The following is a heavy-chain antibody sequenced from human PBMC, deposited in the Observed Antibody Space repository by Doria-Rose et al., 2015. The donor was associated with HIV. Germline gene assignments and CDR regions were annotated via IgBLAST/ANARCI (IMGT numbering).Heavy chain of an antibody. D-gene: IGHD6-13*01. CDR3: ARIKSSRWYHKYYFDF. V-gene: IGHV2-26*01. J-gene: IGHJ4*02. CDR2: IFSDDER. CDR1: GVSLSSPGMG. Sequence: QVTLNESGPVLVKPTETLTLTCTVSGVSLSSPGMGVSWIRQPPGKALEWLANIFSDDERSYKTSLRSRLTISRGTSKSQVVLTMTDMDPVDTATYYCARIKSSRWYHKYYFDFWGQGTLVIVSA.